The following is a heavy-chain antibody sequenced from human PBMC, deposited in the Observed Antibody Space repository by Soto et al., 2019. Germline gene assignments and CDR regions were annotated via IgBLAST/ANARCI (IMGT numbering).Heavy chain of an antibody. CDR2: IYYSGST. Sequence: PSETLSLTCTVSGGSISSYYWSWIRQPPGKGLEWIGYIYYSGSTNYNPSLKSRVTISVDTSKNQFSLKLSSVTAADTAVYYCARDATYYDILSNYYYYMDVWGKGTTVTVSS. D-gene: IGHD3-9*01. CDR1: GGSISSYY. J-gene: IGHJ6*03. V-gene: IGHV4-59*01. CDR3: ARDATYYDILSNYYYYMDV.